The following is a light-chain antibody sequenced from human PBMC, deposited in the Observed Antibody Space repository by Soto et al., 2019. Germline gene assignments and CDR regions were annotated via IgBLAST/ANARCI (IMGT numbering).Light chain of an antibody. CDR2: NNN. V-gene: IGLV1-44*01. CDR1: SSSIGSNT. CDR3: AAWDDSLNGWV. J-gene: IGLJ3*02. Sequence: HSVLTQPPSASGTPGQRVTISCSGSSSSIGSNTGNWYQHLPGTAPKLLIYNNNQRPSGVPDRFSGSKSGTSASLAISGLQSEDVADYYCAAWDDSLNGWVFGGGTKVTVL.